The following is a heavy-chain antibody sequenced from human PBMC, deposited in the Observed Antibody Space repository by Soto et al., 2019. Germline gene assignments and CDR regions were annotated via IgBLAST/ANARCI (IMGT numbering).Heavy chain of an antibody. Sequence: QVQLVQSGAEVKKPGASVKVSCKASGYTFTTYGISWVRQAPGQGLEWMGWINAYNGNTNYAQKLQGRVTMPTDTATSTAYMALRSLSSDDTAVYYCARDPVAGTYFDYWGQGTLVTVSS. CDR1: GYTFTTYG. D-gene: IGHD6-19*01. J-gene: IGHJ4*02. V-gene: IGHV1-18*01. CDR2: INAYNGNT. CDR3: ARDPVAGTYFDY.